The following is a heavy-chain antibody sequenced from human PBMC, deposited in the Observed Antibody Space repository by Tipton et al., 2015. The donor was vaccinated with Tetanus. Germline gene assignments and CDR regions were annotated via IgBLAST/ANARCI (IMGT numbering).Heavy chain of an antibody. CDR2: ISGTGKYI. D-gene: IGHD3-10*01. CDR1: GFSFSVYS. CDR3: ARDXRPTSXGSESYYYYGLDV. V-gene: IGHV3-21*06. J-gene: IGHJ6*01. Sequence: SLRLSCAASGFSFSVYSINWVRQAPGKGLEWVSSISGTGKYIYYADSVKGRFTISRDNAKNSLSLEMNSLRADDTAVYYCARDXRPTSXGSESYYYYGLDVWXXGTTVTVSS.